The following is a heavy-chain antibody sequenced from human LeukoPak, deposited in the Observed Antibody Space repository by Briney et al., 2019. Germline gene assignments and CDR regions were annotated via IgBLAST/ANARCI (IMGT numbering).Heavy chain of an antibody. Sequence: GGSLRLSCAASGFTFSSYAMSWVRQAPGKGLEWVSAISGSGGSTYYADSVKGRFTISRDNSKNTLYLQMNSLRAEDAAVYYCAKGEYYDSSGQPLDYWGQGTLVTVSS. CDR2: ISGSGGST. CDR1: GFTFSSYA. J-gene: IGHJ4*02. CDR3: AKGEYYDSSGQPLDY. D-gene: IGHD3-22*01. V-gene: IGHV3-23*01.